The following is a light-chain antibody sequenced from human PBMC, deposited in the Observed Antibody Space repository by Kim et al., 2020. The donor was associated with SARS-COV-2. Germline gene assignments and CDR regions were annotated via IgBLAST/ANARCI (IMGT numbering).Light chain of an antibody. J-gene: IGKJ2*01. CDR1: QSISNW. CDR2: KAV. Sequence: SASVGYRVTLTCRASQSISNWLVWYQQKPGKAPKLLISKAVTLESGVPSRFSGSGSGTEYTLTISSLQPDDFATYYCQQYDAYPYTFGQGTKVEI. CDR3: QQYDAYPYT. V-gene: IGKV1-5*03.